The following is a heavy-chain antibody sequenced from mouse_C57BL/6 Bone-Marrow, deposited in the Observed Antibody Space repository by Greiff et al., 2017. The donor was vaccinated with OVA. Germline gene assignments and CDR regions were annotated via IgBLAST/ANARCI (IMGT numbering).Heavy chain of an antibody. CDR1: GYTFTDHT. V-gene: IGHV1-78*01. CDR3: ARNPTTVDEGDAMDY. J-gene: IGHJ4*01. CDR2: IYPRDGST. Sequence: QVQLQQSDAELVKPGASVKISCKVSGYTFTDHTIHWMKQRPEQGLEWIGYIYPRDGSTKYNEKFKGKATLTADKSSSRAYMQLNSLTSEDSAVYFCARNPTTVDEGDAMDYWGQGTSVTVSS. D-gene: IGHD1-1*01.